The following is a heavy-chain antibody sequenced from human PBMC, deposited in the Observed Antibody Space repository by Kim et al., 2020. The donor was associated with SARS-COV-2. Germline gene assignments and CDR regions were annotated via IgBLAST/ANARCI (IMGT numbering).Heavy chain of an antibody. V-gene: IGHV3-30*02. J-gene: IGHJ4*02. D-gene: IGHD3-22*01. CDR2: IWYDGIKK. CDR3: AKVDSSGYFDY. Sequence: GGSLRLSCAASGFTFSTNGMHWVRQAPGKGLEWVAFIWYDGIKKYYAESVEGRFTISRDNSKRTLYLQMNSLRAEDTALYYCAKVDSSGYFDYWGQGTLVIVSS. CDR1: GFTFSTNG.